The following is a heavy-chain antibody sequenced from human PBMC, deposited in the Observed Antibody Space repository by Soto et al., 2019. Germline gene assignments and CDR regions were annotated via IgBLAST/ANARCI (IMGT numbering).Heavy chain of an antibody. J-gene: IGHJ4*02. D-gene: IGHD3-9*01. CDR2: MNPNTGNT. Sequence: ASVKVSCKASGYSFTDYDINWVRQATGQGLEWMGWMNPNTGNTRYAQKFQGRFIMTRDTSISTAYMELGSLRSEDTAVYYCARGKLATLTGFWGQGTLVTVSS. CDR3: ARGKLATLTGF. CDR1: GYSFTDYD. V-gene: IGHV1-8*01.